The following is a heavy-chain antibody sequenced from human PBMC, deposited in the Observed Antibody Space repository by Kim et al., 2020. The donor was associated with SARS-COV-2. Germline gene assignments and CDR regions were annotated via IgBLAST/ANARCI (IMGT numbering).Heavy chain of an antibody. J-gene: IGHJ5*02. CDR3: ANDYTGITGTIS. Sequence: GGSLRLSCAASGFTFDDYAMHWVRQAPGKGLEWVSLISGDGGSTYYADSVKGRFTISRDNSKNSLYLQMNSLRTEDTALYYCANDYTGITGTISWGQGTLVTVSS. V-gene: IGHV3-43*02. CDR2: ISGDGGST. D-gene: IGHD1-7*01. CDR1: GFTFDDYA.